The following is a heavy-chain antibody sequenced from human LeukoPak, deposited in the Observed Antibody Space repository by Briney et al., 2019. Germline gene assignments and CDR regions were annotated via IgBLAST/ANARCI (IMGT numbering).Heavy chain of an antibody. CDR3: AREQWLADC. Sequence: GGSLRLSCAASGFTFSIYGMHWVRQAPGKGLEWVAVIANDGRDKKYVDSVKGRFTISRDNAKNSLYLQMNSLRAEDTAVYYCAREQWLADCWGQGTLVTVSS. CDR2: IANDGRDK. CDR1: GFTFSIYG. J-gene: IGHJ4*02. V-gene: IGHV3-30*03. D-gene: IGHD6-19*01.